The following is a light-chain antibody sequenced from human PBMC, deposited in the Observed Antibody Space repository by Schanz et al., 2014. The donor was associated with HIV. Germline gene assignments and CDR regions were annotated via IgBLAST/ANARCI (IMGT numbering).Light chain of an antibody. CDR1: QGVGTW. CDR3: QHFDSLPIT. V-gene: IGKV1-33*01. J-gene: IGKJ5*01. Sequence: DIQMTQSPTSVSASVGDTVTITCRARQGVGTWLAWYQQKPGKAPKLLIYDASNLATGVSSRFSGSGSGTDFTFTITSLQPEDYATYFCQHFDSLPITFGQGTRLEIK. CDR2: DAS.